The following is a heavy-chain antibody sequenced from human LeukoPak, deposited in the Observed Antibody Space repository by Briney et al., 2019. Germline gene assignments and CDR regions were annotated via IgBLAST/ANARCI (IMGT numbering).Heavy chain of an antibody. CDR2: ISGSGGST. D-gene: IGHD2-15*01. CDR3: AKGWYCSGGSCYSMGYYYGMDV. J-gene: IGHJ6*02. CDR1: GFTFSSYA. V-gene: IGHV3-23*01. Sequence: SGGSLRLSCAASGFTFSSYAMSWVRQAPGKGLEWVSAISGSGGSTYYADSVKGRFTISRDNSKNTLYLQMNSLRAEDTAVYYCAKGWYCSGGSCYSMGYYYGMDVWGQGTTVTVS.